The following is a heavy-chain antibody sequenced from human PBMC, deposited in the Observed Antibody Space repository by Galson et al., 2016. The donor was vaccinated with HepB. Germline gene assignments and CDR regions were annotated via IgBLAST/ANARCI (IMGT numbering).Heavy chain of an antibody. V-gene: IGHV3-23*01. CDR3: GRDVGP. Sequence: SLRLSCAASGFSFSISGMSWVRQTPGRGLEWVSGITGSGDTTHYADSVKGRFTISRGSSKNTVYLQMNNLRAEDTAVYYCGRDVGPWGQGTQVTVSS. CDR1: GFSFSISG. CDR2: ITGSGDTT. J-gene: IGHJ5*02. D-gene: IGHD1-26*01.